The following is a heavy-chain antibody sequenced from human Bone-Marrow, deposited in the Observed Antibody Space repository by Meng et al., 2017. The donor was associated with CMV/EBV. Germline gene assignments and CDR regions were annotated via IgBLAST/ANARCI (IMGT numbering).Heavy chain of an antibody. V-gene: IGHV4-34*01. CDR2: INHSGST. Sequence: SETLSLTCAVYGGSFSGYYWSWIRQPPGKGLEWIGEINHSGSTNYNPSLKSRVTISVDTSKNQFSLKLSSVTAADTAVYYCARDSTTTYCSGGSCYPLSYGMDVWGQGTTVTVSS. J-gene: IGHJ6*01. CDR1: GGSFSGYY. D-gene: IGHD2-15*01. CDR3: ARDSTTTYCSGGSCYPLSYGMDV.